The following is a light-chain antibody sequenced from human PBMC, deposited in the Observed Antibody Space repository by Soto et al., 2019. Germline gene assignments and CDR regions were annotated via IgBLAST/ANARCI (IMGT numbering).Light chain of an antibody. CDR1: QSVSSSY. Sequence: EIVLMQSPGTLSLSPGERATLSCRASQSVSSSYLAWYQQRPGQAPRLLIYAASTRATGIPDRFSGSGSGTDFTLTISRLEPEDFAVYYCQQYDSSPLSYTFGQGTKLEV. CDR3: QQYDSSPLSYT. V-gene: IGKV3-20*01. CDR2: AAS. J-gene: IGKJ2*01.